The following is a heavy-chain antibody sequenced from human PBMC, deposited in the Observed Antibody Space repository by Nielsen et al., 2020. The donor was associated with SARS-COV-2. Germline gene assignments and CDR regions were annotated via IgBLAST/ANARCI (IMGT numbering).Heavy chain of an antibody. D-gene: IGHD3-10*01. V-gene: IGHV3-23*01. CDR2: ISESGGAT. J-gene: IGHJ4*02. CDR3: AKHEGED. Sequence: GGSLRLSCVASGFTFSNSVMNWVRQAPGKGLEWVSAISESGGATYYTDSVKGRFTISRDNSRNPLYLEMNSLRADDTAVYYCAKHEGEDWGQGTLVTVSS. CDR1: GFTFSNSV.